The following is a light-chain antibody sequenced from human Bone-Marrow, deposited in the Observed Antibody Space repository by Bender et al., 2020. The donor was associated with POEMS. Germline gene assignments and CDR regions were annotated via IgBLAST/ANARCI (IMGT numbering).Light chain of an antibody. CDR3: QSYDKTLSGWV. CDR1: SSDVGGYNY. CDR2: DVS. Sequence: QSALTQPASVSESPGQSITISCTGTSSDVGGYNYVSWYQQHPGKAPKLMIYDVSKRPSGVPDRFSGSKSVTSAFLAITGLHPEDEAEYFCQSYDKTLSGWVFGGGTQVTVL. J-gene: IGLJ3*02. V-gene: IGLV2-11*01.